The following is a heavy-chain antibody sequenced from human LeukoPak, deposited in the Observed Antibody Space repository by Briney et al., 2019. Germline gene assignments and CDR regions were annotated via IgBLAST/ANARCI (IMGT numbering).Heavy chain of an antibody. V-gene: IGHV3-66*01. Sequence: PGGSLRLSCAASGFTVSSNYMSWVRQAPGKGLEWVSVIYSGGSTYYADSVKGRFTISRDNSKNTLYLQMNSLRTEDTAVYYCARVDPLLEWPPDYWGQGTLVTVSS. CDR3: ARVDPLLEWPPDY. D-gene: IGHD3-3*01. CDR2: IYSGGST. CDR1: GFTVSSNY. J-gene: IGHJ4*02.